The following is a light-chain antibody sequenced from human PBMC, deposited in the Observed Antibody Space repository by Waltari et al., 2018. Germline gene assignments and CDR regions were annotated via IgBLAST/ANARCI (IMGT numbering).Light chain of an antibody. CDR2: GAY. J-gene: IGKJ1*01. CDR3: QHHVRLPAT. CDR1: QDISNY. Sequence: DIQMTQSPSSLSASVGDRVTITCQASQDISNYLNWYQQKPGQAPRLLIYGAYTRAAGIPDRFSGSGSGTDFSLTISRLEAEDFAVYYCQHHVRLPATFGQGTKVEIK. V-gene: IGKV1-33*01.